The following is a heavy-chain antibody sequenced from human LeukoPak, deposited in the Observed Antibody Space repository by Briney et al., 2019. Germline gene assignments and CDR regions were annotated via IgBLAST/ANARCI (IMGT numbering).Heavy chain of an antibody. Sequence: SETLSLTCTVSGGSISSGSYYWSWIRQPAGKGLEWIGRIYTSGSTNYNPSLKSRVTISVDTSKNQFSLKLSSVTAADTAVYYCARDESGSGWYNANWFDPWGQGTLVTVSS. V-gene: IGHV4-61*02. CDR2: IYTSGST. D-gene: IGHD6-19*01. CDR1: GGSISSGSYY. CDR3: ARDESGSGWYNANWFDP. J-gene: IGHJ5*02.